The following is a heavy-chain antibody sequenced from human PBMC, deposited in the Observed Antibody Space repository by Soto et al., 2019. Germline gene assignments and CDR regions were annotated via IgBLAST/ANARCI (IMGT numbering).Heavy chain of an antibody. D-gene: IGHD6-13*01. CDR1: GFTFSSYS. CDR3: ARGSWRQLADFDY. V-gene: IGHV3-48*01. Sequence: GGSLRLSCAASGFTFSSYSMNWVRQAPGKGLEWVSYISSSSSTIYYADSVKGRFTISRDNAKNSLYLQMNSLRAEDTAVYYCARGSWRQLADFDYWGQGTLVTVSS. J-gene: IGHJ4*02. CDR2: ISSSSSTI.